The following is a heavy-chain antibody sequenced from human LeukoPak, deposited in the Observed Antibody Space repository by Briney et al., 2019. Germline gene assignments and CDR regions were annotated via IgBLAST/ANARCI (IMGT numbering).Heavy chain of an antibody. D-gene: IGHD5-18*01. CDR2: IYYSGST. Sequence: SQTLSLTCTVSGGSVSSGDYYWIWIRQPPGKGLEWIGYIYYSGSTYYNPSLESRVTLSVDTSKNQFSLKLTSVTAADTAVYYCARVDTSNGFDIWGQGTMVTVSS. CDR3: ARVDTSNGFDI. J-gene: IGHJ3*02. V-gene: IGHV4-30-4*08. CDR1: GGSVSSGDYY.